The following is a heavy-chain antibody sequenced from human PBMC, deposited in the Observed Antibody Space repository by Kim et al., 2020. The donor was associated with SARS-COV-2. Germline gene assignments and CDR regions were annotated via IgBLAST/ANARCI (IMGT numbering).Heavy chain of an antibody. CDR1: GFIFSHYW. J-gene: IGHJ4*02. CDR2: ISSDGSFT. V-gene: IGHV3-74*01. CDR3: AHFGFDWLLYL. D-gene: IGHD3-9*01. Sequence: GGSLRLSCEGSGFIFSHYWMNWVRQAPGKGLVWVSRISSDGSFTGYADSVKGRFTISRDNAKNTLYLQMNSLRAEDTAVYYCAHFGFDWLLYLWGQGTLVTVSS.